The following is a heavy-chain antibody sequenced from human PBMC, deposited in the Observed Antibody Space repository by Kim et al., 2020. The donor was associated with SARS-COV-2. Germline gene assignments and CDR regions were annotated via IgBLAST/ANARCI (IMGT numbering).Heavy chain of an antibody. CDR3: VGGAFSGITMVRELPSGMDV. D-gene: IGHD3-10*01. J-gene: IGHJ6*02. V-gene: IGHV3-48*03. CDR1: GFTFSSYE. Sequence: GGSLRLSCAASGFTFSSYEMNWVRQAPGKGLEWVSYISSSGSTIYYADSVKGRFTISRDNAKNSLYLQMNSLRAEDTAVYYCVGGAFSGITMVRELPSGMDVWGQGTTVTVSS. CDR2: ISSSGSTI.